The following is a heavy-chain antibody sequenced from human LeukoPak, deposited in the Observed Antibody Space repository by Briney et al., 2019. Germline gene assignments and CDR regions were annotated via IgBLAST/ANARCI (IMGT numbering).Heavy chain of an antibody. Sequence: GGSLRLSRAASGFTFSSYSMNWVRQAPGKGLEWVSSISSSSSYIYYADSVKGRFTISRDNAKNSLYLQMNSLRAEDTAVYYCARDRVRGVVGSNWFDPWGQGTLVTVSS. J-gene: IGHJ5*02. CDR3: ARDRVRGVVGSNWFDP. D-gene: IGHD3-10*01. V-gene: IGHV3-21*01. CDR1: GFTFSSYS. CDR2: ISSSSSYI.